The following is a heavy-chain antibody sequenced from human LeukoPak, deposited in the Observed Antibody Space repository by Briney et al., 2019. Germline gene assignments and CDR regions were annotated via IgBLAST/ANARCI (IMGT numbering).Heavy chain of an antibody. J-gene: IGHJ3*01. V-gene: IGHV3-9*01. CDR2: ISWNSENT. D-gene: IGHD3-10*01. CDR1: GFTFDDHA. Sequence: GGSLRLSCAASGFTFDDHAMHWVRQAPGKGLEGVSGISWNSENTGYADSVKGRFTISRDNAKNSLYLHMNSLRAEDTALYYCAKGYYYGSGTYSRAFDVWGQGTMVTVSS. CDR3: AKGYYYGSGTYSRAFDV.